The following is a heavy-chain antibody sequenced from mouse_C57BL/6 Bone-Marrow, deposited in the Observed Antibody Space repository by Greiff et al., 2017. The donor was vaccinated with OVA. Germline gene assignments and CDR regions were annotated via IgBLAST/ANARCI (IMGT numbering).Heavy chain of an antibody. V-gene: IGHV1-64*01. J-gene: IGHJ3*01. CDR1: GYTFTSYW. D-gene: IGHD1-1*01. Sequence: QVHVKQPGAELVKPGASVKLSCKASGYTFTSYWMHWVKQRPGQGLEWIGMIHPNSGSTNYNEKFKSKATLTVDKSSSTAYRQLSSLTSEDSAVYYCARGNYYGSSWAYWGQGTLVTVSA. CDR3: ARGNYYGSSWAY. CDR2: IHPNSGST.